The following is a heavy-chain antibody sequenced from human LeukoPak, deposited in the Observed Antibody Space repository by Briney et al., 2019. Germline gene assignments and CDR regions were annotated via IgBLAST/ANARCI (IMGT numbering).Heavy chain of an antibody. D-gene: IGHD6-6*01. V-gene: IGHV3-21*01. CDR1: GFTFDDYG. CDR2: ISSSSSYI. CDR3: ARDKGLVADPFDY. J-gene: IGHJ4*02. Sequence: PGGSLRLSYAASGFTFDDYGMNWVRQAPGKGLEWVSSISSSSSYIYYADSVKGRFTISRDNAKNSLYLQMNSLRAEDTAVYYCARDKGLVADPFDYWGQGTLVTVSS.